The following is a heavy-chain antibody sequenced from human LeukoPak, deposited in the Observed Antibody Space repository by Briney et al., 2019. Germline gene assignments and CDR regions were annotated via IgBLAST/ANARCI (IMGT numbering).Heavy chain of an antibody. J-gene: IGHJ4*02. CDR3: ARLVLSYGNAFDH. D-gene: IGHD3-16*01. CDR2: VNYGGNT. Sequence: SETLSLTCTVSGGSIRGSDYYWCWIRQPPGKGLEWIGSVNYGGNTYYDSSLKSRVTISVDTSKNHFSLRLSSVTAADTAVYYCARLVLSYGNAFDHWGQGALVTVSS. CDR1: GGSIRGSDYY. V-gene: IGHV4-39*02.